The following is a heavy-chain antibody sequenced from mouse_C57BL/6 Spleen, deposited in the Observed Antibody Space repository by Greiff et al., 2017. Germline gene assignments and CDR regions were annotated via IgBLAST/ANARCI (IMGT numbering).Heavy chain of an antibody. CDR1: GYTFTDYN. CDR2: INPNNGGT. Sequence: VHVKQSGPELVKPGASVKMSCKASGYTFTDYNMHWVKQSHGKSLEWIGYINPNNGGTSYNQKFKGKATLTVNKSSSTAYMELRSLTSEDSAVYYCASQLYYSNYRFAYWGQGTLVTVSA. J-gene: IGHJ3*01. CDR3: ASQLYYSNYRFAY. D-gene: IGHD2-5*01. V-gene: IGHV1-22*01.